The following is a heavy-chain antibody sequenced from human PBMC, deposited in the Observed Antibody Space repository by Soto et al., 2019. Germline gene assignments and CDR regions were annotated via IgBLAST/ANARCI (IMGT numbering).Heavy chain of an antibody. CDR3: ARDSGPARRAYARTGTPLPLQY. CDR2: IIPIFGTA. J-gene: IGHJ4*02. Sequence: QVQLVQSGAEVKKPGSSVKVSCKASGGTFSSYAISWVRQAPGQGLEWMGGIIPIFGTANYAQKFQGRVTITADESKSTTHMELSSLRSEDTSVYYCARDSGPARRAYARTGTPLPLQYWGQGTLVTVSS. CDR1: GGTFSSYA. V-gene: IGHV1-69*01. D-gene: IGHD1-1*01.